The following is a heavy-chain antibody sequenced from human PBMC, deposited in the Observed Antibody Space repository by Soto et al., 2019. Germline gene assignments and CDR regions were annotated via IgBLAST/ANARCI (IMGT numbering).Heavy chain of an antibody. CDR3: AKDRGGNGSGSYPYYYYGMDV. D-gene: IGHD3-10*01. CDR1: GFTFSSYG. CDR2: ISYDGSNK. V-gene: IGHV3-30*18. J-gene: IGHJ6*02. Sequence: PGGSLRLSCAASGFTFSSYGMHWVRQAPGKGLEWVAVISYDGSNKYYADSVKGRFTISGDNSKNTLYLQMNSLRAEDTAVYYCAKDRGGNGSGSYPYYYYGMDVWGQGTTVTVSS.